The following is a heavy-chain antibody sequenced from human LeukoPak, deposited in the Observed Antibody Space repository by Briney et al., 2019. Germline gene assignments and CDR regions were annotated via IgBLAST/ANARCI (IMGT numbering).Heavy chain of an antibody. CDR2: IYHSGST. V-gene: IGHV4-59*08. J-gene: IGHJ4*02. CDR3: ARNSGYGLGTSYYFDY. Sequence: SETLSLTCTVSGGSISSYYWSWIRQPPGKGLEWIGSIYHSGSTYYNPSLKSRVTISVDTSKNQFSLKLSSVTAADTAVYYCARNSGYGLGTSYYFDYWGQGTLSPSPQ. CDR1: GGSISSYY. D-gene: IGHD5-12*01.